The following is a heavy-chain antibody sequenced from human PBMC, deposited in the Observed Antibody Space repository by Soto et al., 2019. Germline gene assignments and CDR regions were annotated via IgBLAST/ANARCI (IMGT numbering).Heavy chain of an antibody. J-gene: IGHJ6*02. V-gene: IGHV3-23*01. D-gene: IGHD3-10*01. CDR2: LDGAGGST. CDR1: GFTFSDFA. Sequence: GGSLRLSCLASGFTFSDFAMAWVRHVPGRGLEWVASLDGAGGSTYYAESVRGRFSISRDNSQNTLLLQMKRLTVDDTAIYYCAAPRDEYGSGVSWFNYGMEIWGQGTTVTVSS. CDR3: AAPRDEYGSGVSWFNYGMEI.